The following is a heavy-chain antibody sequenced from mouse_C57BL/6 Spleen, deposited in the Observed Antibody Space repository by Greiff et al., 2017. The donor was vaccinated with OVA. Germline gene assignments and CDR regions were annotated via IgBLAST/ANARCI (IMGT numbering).Heavy chain of an antibody. Sequence: QVQLQQPGTELVKPGASVKLSCKASGYTFTSYWMHWVKQRPGQGLEWIGNINPSNGGTNYNEKFKSKATLTVDKSSSTAYMQLSSLTSEDSAVDYCASDDYYGSSDYAMDYWGQGTSVTVSS. D-gene: IGHD1-1*01. CDR1: GYTFTSYW. V-gene: IGHV1-53*01. CDR2: INPSNGGT. CDR3: ASDDYYGSSDYAMDY. J-gene: IGHJ4*01.